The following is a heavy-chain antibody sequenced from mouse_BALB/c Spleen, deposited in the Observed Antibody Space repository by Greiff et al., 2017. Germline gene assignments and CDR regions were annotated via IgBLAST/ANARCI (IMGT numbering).Heavy chain of an antibody. D-gene: IGHD1-1*01. CDR2: IWGDGST. J-gene: IGHJ4*01. V-gene: IGHV2-6-7*01. CDR1: GFSLTGYG. Sequence: QVQLKESGPGLVAPSQSLSITCTVSGFSLTGYGVNWVRQPPGKGLEWLGMIWGDGSTDYNSALKSRLSISKDNSKSQVFLKMNSLQTDDTARYYCASFHYYGSSYVAMDYWGQGTSVTVSS. CDR3: ASFHYYGSSYVAMDY.